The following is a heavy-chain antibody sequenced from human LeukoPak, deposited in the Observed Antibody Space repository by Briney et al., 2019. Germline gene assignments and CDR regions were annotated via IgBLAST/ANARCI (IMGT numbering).Heavy chain of an antibody. Sequence: GGSLRLSCAASGFTVSSNYMSWVRQAPGKGLVWVSRVNTDGSITSYADSVKGRFTISRDNAKNTLYLQMNTLRAEDTAVYYCARAWGNGMDVRGQGTTVTVSS. CDR1: GFTVSSNY. CDR3: ARAWGNGMDV. D-gene: IGHD3-16*01. CDR2: VNTDGSIT. V-gene: IGHV3-74*01. J-gene: IGHJ6*02.